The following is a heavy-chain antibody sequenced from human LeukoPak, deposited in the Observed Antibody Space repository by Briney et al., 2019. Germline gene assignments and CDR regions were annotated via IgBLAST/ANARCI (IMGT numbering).Heavy chain of an antibody. CDR2: IIPIFGTA. CDR3: ARGATGTPYYYMDV. Sequence: SVTVSCKVSGGTFSSYAISCVRQAPRQGLEWMGGIIPIFGTANYAQKFQGRVTITTDGSTSPAYMELSCLRSEDTAVYYCARGATGTPYYYMDVWGKGTTVTVSS. CDR1: GGTFSSYA. J-gene: IGHJ6*03. V-gene: IGHV1-69*05. D-gene: IGHD1-1*01.